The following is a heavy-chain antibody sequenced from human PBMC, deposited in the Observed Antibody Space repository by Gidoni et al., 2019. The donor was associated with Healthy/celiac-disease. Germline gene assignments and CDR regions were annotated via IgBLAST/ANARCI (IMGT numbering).Heavy chain of an antibody. D-gene: IGHD3-3*01. CDR1: GFTFGSYA. V-gene: IGHV3-23*01. J-gene: IGHJ4*02. CDR2: ISGSGGST. CDR3: AKDGHYDFWREPMGQ. Sequence: EVQLLESGGGLVQPGGSLRLSCAASGFTFGSYAMGWVRQAPGKGLEWVSAISGSGGSTYYADSVKGRFTISRDNSKNTLYLQMNSLRAEDTAVYYCAKDGHYDFWREPMGQWGQGTLVTVSS.